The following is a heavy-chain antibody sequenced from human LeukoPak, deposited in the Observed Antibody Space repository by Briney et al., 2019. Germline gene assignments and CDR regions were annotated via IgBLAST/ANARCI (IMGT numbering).Heavy chain of an antibody. V-gene: IGHV3-30-3*01. D-gene: IGHD6-13*01. CDR2: ISYDGSNK. Sequence: PGRSLRLSCAASGFTFSSYAMHWVRQAPGKGLEWVAVISYDGSNKYYADSVKGRFTISRDNSKNTLYLQMNSLRAEDTAVYYCARDLYSSSWYPQGDYWGQGTLVTVSS. J-gene: IGHJ4*02. CDR3: ARDLYSSSWYPQGDY. CDR1: GFTFSSYA.